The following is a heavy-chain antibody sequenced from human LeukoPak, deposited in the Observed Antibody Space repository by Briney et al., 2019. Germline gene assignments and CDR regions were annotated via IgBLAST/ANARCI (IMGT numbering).Heavy chain of an antibody. CDR1: GGSISSYY. CDR3: ARAFDSRDWFDS. V-gene: IGHV4-59*08. J-gene: IGHJ5*01. Sequence: SETLSLTCTVSGGSISSYYWSWIRQPPGKGLEWIGYIYYSGSTNYNPSLKSRVTISVDTSKNQFSLKLSSVTAADTAVYYCARAFDSRDWFDSWGQGTLITVSS. D-gene: IGHD3-9*01. CDR2: IYYSGST.